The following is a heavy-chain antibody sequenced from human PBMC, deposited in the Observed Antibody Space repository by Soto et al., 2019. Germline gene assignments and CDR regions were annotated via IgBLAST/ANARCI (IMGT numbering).Heavy chain of an antibody. J-gene: IGHJ3*02. CDR1: GYTFTSYA. CDR2: INAGNGNT. CDR3: ARLRIAAAALSDAFDI. V-gene: IGHV1-3*01. D-gene: IGHD6-13*01. Sequence: VASVKVSCKASGYTFTSYAVHWVRQAPGQRLEWMGWINAGNGNTKYSQKFQGRVTITRDTSASTAYMELSSLRSEDTAVYYCARLRIAAAALSDAFDIWGQGTMVTVSS.